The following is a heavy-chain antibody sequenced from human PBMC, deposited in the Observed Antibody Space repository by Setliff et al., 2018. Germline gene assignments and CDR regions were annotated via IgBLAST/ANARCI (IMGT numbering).Heavy chain of an antibody. V-gene: IGHV1-18*04. CDR2: ITTYNGNT. J-gene: IGHJ4*02. D-gene: IGHD6-6*01. Sequence: ASVKVSCKASGYIFTSYGITWVRQAPGQGLEWMGYITTYNGNTNYAQKFQGRVTMTTDTSTSTGYMELRSLRPDDTAVYYCATRRAARSPLTGWGQGTLVTVSS. CDR3: ATRRAARSPLTG. CDR1: GYIFTSYG.